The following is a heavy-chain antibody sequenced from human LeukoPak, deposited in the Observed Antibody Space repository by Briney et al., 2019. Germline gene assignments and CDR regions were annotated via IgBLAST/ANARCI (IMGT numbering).Heavy chain of an antibody. CDR2: ISSSSSYI. CDR1: GFTFSSYS. V-gene: IGHV3-21*01. D-gene: IGHD5-12*01. CDR3: ARETEPYSGYALTPPYFDY. J-gene: IGHJ4*02. Sequence: GGSLRLSCAASGFTFSSYSMNWVRQAPGKGLEWVSSISSSSSYIYYADSVKGRFTISRDNAKNSLYLQMNSLRAEDTAVYYYARETEPYSGYALTPPYFDYWGQGTLVTVSS.